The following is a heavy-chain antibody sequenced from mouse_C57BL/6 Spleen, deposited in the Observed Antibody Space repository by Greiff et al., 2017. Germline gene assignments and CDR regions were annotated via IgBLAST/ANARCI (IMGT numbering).Heavy chain of an antibody. D-gene: IGHD1-1*01. CDR3: ARRGEGYYGSSHYLDY. Sequence: EVMLVESGGGLVKPGGSLKLSCAASGFTFSSYTMSWVRQTPEKRLEWVATISGGGGNTYYPDSVKGRFTISRDNAKNTLYLQMSSLRSEDTALYYGARRGEGYYGSSHYLDYWGQGTTLTVSS. CDR2: ISGGGGNT. J-gene: IGHJ2*01. V-gene: IGHV5-9*01. CDR1: GFTFSSYT.